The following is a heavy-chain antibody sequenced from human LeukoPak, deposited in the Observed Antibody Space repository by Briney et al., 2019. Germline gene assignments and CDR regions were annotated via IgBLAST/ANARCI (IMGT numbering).Heavy chain of an antibody. J-gene: IGHJ5*02. CDR1: GNTFTRNN. D-gene: IGHD5-12*01. V-gene: IGHV1-8*01. CDR2: MNPNSGNT. Sequence: ASVKVSCTATGNTFTRNNINWVRQATGQGLEWMGWMNPNSGNTGYAQKFQGRVTMTRNTSISTAYMELSSLRSEDTAVYYCAREGTGGYGTWGQGTLVTVSS. CDR3: AREGTGGYGT.